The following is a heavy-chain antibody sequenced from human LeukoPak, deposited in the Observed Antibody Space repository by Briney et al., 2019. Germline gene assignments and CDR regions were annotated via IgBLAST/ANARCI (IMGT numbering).Heavy chain of an antibody. Sequence: SETLSLTCAVYGGSFSGYYWSWIRQPPGKGLKWIGEINHSGSTNYNPSLKSRVTISVDTSKNQFSLKLSSVTAADKAVYYCARGRLTAAGTRYYYYMDVWGKGTTVTVSS. J-gene: IGHJ6*03. CDR1: GGSFSGYY. CDR2: INHSGST. CDR3: ARGRLTAAGTRYYYYMDV. D-gene: IGHD6-13*01. V-gene: IGHV4-34*01.